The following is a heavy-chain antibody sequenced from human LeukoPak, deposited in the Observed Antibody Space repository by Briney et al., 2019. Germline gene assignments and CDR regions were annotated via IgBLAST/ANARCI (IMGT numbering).Heavy chain of an antibody. CDR2: ISGSGGST. Sequence: GGSLRLSCAASGFTFSSYAMSWVRQAPGKGLEWVSAISGSGGSTYYADPVKGRFTISRDNSKNTLYLQMNSLRAEDTAVYYCAKPCETGGGLLWFGEYFDYWGQGTLVTVSS. CDR3: AKPCETGGGLLWFGEYFDY. J-gene: IGHJ4*02. D-gene: IGHD3-10*01. V-gene: IGHV3-23*01. CDR1: GFTFSSYA.